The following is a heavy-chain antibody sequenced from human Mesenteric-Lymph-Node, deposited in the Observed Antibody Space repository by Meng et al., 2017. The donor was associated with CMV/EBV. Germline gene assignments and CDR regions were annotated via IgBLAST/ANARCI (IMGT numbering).Heavy chain of an antibody. CDR1: GGSISRNTYH. D-gene: IGHD1-26*01. CDR3: ARGVEGASYWFDP. J-gene: IGHJ5*02. Sequence: GSLRLSCSVSGGSISRNTYHWGWIRQPPGKGLEWIGYVYYSGDTINNPSLKSRVTMSVDTSKNQFSLKLNSVTAADTAVYYCARGVEGASYWFDPWGQGTLVTVSS. CDR2: VYYSGDT. V-gene: IGHV4-61*05.